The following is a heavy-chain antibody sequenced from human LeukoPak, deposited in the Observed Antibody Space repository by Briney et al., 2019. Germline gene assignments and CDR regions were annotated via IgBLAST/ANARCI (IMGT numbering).Heavy chain of an antibody. CDR2: IYSDGRT. D-gene: IGHD3-22*01. J-gene: IGHJ4*02. CDR3: ARAPGGTQASSGYFDY. CDR1: GGTFSSYA. V-gene: IGHV3-53*01. Sequence: SRKASGGTFSSYAISWVRQAPGKGLEWVSVIYSDGRTYYADSVKGRFTISRDNSKNTLYLQMNSLRAEDTAVYYCARAPGGTQASSGYFDYWGQGTLVTVSS.